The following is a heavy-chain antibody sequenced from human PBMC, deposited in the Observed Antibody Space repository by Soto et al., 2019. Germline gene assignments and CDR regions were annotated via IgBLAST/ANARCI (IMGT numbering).Heavy chain of an antibody. D-gene: IGHD3-3*01. CDR1: GGSITSDNW. V-gene: IGHV4-4*02. CDR2: IFHSGST. CDR3: AARGWGGYGR. Sequence: QVQLQESGPGLVKPSGTLSLTCAVSGGSITSDNWWSWVRQPPGKGLEWIGEIFHSGSTNYNPSRKSRVTISADKSKNQFSLRLNSVTAADTAIYYCAARGWGGYGRWGQGTLVTVSS. J-gene: IGHJ4*02.